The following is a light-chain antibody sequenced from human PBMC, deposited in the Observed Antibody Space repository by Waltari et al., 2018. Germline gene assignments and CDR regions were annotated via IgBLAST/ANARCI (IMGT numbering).Light chain of an antibody. V-gene: IGKV3-20*01. Sequence: CRANQPVGKSLTRYQQKAGQAPRLLIDDTSRRAPGIPDRFSGSVFGTDVSLAISRLAPEDFAVYYCQKYDRLPATFGQGTKVEIK. CDR2: DTS. J-gene: IGKJ1*01. CDR3: QKYDRLPAT. CDR1: QPVGKS.